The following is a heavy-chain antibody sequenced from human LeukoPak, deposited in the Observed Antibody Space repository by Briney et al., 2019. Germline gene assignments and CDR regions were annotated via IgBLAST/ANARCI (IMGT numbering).Heavy chain of an antibody. CDR2: ISSSSSYI. V-gene: IGHV3-21*04. J-gene: IGHJ4*02. CDR3: ARVLDESSGRYPPTFRPYYFDY. Sequence: GGSLRLSCAASGFTFSSYSMNWVRQAPGKGLECVSFISSSSSYIFYADSVKGRFTVSRDSAKDSLFLQMNSLRAEDTAVYYSARVLDESSGRYPPTFRPYYFDYWGQGTLVTVSS. D-gene: IGHD6-19*01. CDR1: GFTFSSYS.